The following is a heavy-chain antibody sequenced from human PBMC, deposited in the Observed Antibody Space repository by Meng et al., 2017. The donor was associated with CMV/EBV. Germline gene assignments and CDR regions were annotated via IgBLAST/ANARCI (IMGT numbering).Heavy chain of an antibody. CDR1: GVSISSTGHY. J-gene: IGHJ4*02. CDR3: GRLMGATTADF. Sequence: GSVSGVSISSTGHYWSWFRQHPGKGLEWMGYIYYSGTTYYSPSLKSRVTISIDTSKNQFSLKLSSVTAADTAVYYCGRLMGATTADFWGQGTLVTVSS. CDR2: IYYSGTT. D-gene: IGHD1-26*01. V-gene: IGHV4-31*03.